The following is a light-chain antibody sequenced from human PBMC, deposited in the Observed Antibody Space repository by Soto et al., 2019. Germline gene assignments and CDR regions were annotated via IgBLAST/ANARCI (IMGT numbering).Light chain of an antibody. J-gene: IGLJ3*02. Sequence: QSVLTQPPSASGTPGQRVTSSCSGSSSNIGSNTVNWYQQLPGTAPKLLIYSNHQRPSGVPDRFSGSKSGTSASLAISGLQSEDEADYYCAAWDDSLNGWVFGGGTKLTVL. CDR2: SNH. V-gene: IGLV1-44*01. CDR1: SSNIGSNT. CDR3: AAWDDSLNGWV.